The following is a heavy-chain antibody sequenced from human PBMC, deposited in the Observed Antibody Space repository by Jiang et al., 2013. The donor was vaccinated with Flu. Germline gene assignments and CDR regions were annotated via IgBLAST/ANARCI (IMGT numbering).Heavy chain of an antibody. J-gene: IGHJ3*02. CDR3: ARRAGVNAFDI. CDR2: INAGNGNT. V-gene: IGHV1-3*01. Sequence: SGAEVKKPGASVNVSCKASGYTFTYYALHWVRQAPGQRLEWMGWINAGNGNTESSQRFQGRVTITRDTSASTTYMELSSLRSEDTAVYYCARRAGVNAFDIWGQGTMVTVSS. D-gene: IGHD6-19*01. CDR1: GYTFTYYA.